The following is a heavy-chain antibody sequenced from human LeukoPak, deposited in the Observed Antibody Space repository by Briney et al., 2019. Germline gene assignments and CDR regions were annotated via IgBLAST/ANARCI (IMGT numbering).Heavy chain of an antibody. Sequence: ASVKVSCKASGYTFTSYDINWVRQATGQGPEWMGWMNPNSGNTGYAQKFQGRVTMTRNTSISTAYMELSSLRSEDTAVYYCARACGGDCYYSDDAFDIWGQGTMVTVSS. D-gene: IGHD2-21*02. CDR3: ARACGGDCYYSDDAFDI. V-gene: IGHV1-8*01. CDR1: GYTFTSYD. CDR2: MNPNSGNT. J-gene: IGHJ3*02.